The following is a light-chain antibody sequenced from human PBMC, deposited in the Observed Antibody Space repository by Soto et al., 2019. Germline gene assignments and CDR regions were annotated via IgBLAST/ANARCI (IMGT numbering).Light chain of an antibody. CDR3: QQSYSPIT. CDR2: AAS. Sequence: QLTQSPSSVSASLGDRVTITCRASQGISSGLAWYKQKPGKAPKLLIYAASSLQSGVQSRFSGSGSGTDFTLTISSLKPEDFATYYCQQSYSPITFGQGTRLEIK. V-gene: IGKV1-12*01. CDR1: QGISSG. J-gene: IGKJ5*01.